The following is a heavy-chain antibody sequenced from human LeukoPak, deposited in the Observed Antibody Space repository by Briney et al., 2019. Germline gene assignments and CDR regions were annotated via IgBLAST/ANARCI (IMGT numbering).Heavy chain of an antibody. CDR2: IKEDGSEK. D-gene: IGHD3-16*01. J-gene: IGHJ5*02. V-gene: IGHV3-7*04. CDR3: ARGGLRYFAR. CDR1: GFTFSGYW. Sequence: GGSLRLSCAASGFTFSGYWMTWVRQAPGKGLEWVANIKEDGSEKYYVDSVKGRFTISRDNAKSSLYLQMNSLRAEDTAVYYCARGGLRYFARWGQGTLVTVSS.